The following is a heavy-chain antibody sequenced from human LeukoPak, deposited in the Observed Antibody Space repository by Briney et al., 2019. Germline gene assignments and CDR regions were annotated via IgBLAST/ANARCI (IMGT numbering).Heavy chain of an antibody. CDR3: ARGGIVVVPAATYWFDP. CDR1: GYTFPSYG. Sequence: ASVKVSCKASGYTFPSYGIRWVRQAPGQGLVCTGWISAYNGNTNYAQKLQGRVTMTTDTSTSTAYMELRSLRSDDTAVYYCARGGIVVVPAATYWFDPWGQGTLVTVSS. CDR2: ISAYNGNT. D-gene: IGHD2-2*01. J-gene: IGHJ5*02. V-gene: IGHV1-18*01.